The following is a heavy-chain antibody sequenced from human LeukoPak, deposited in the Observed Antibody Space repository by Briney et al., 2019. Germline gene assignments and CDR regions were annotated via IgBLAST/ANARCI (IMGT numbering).Heavy chain of an antibody. V-gene: IGHV3-21*01. CDR3: AKASGRSAYGLDY. CDR1: GFTFSSYS. Sequence: PGGSLRLSCAASGFTFSSYSMNWVRQAPGKGLEWVSSISSSSSYIYYADSVKGRFTISRDNAKNSLYLQMNSLRAEDTAVYYCAKASGRSAYGLDYWGQGTLVTVFS. CDR2: ISSSSSYI. D-gene: IGHD3-16*01. J-gene: IGHJ4*02.